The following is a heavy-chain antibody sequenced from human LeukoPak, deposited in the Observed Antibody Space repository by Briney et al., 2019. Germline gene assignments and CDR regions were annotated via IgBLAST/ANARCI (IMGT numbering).Heavy chain of an antibody. V-gene: IGHV3-9*01. CDR2: ISWNSGSI. Sequence: GRSLRLSCAASGFTFDDYAMHWVRQAPGKGLEWVSGISWNSGSIGYADSVKGRFTISRDNAKNSLYLQMNSLRAEDTALYYCANSLHYGDYPFDAFDIWGQGTTVTVSS. D-gene: IGHD4-17*01. J-gene: IGHJ3*02. CDR3: ANSLHYGDYPFDAFDI. CDR1: GFTFDDYA.